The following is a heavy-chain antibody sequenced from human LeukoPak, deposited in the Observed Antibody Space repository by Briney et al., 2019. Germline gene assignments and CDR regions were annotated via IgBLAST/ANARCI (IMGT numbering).Heavy chain of an antibody. CDR3: ARHPLYYYDSSGYNDY. CDR1: GYTFTSYG. J-gene: IGHJ4*02. CDR2: ISAYNGNT. D-gene: IGHD3-22*01. Sequence: ASVKVSCKASGYTFTSYGISWVRQAPGQGLEWMGWISAYNGNTNYAQKLQGRVTMTTDTSTSTAYMELRSLRSDGTAVYYCARHPLYYYDSSGYNDYWGQGTLVTVSS. V-gene: IGHV1-18*01.